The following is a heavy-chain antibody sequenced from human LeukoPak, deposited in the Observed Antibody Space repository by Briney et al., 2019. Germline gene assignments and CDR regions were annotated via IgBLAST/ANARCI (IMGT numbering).Heavy chain of an antibody. V-gene: IGHV3-30*02. J-gene: IGHJ4*02. CDR3: AKDGGWGFNY. CDR2: IRNDGSNK. D-gene: IGHD2-8*01. Sequence: GGSLRLSCEASGFSFSGYGMHWVRQAPGRVLQWVAFIRNDGSNKYYADSVKGRFAISRDNSKNTLYLQMNSLRAEDTAVYYCAKDGGWGFNYWGLGTLVTVSS. CDR1: GFSFSGYG.